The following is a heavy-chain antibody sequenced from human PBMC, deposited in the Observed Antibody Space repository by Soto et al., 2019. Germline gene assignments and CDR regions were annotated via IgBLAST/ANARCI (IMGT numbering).Heavy chain of an antibody. D-gene: IGHD6-19*01. CDR1: GFTFSSYG. CDR3: SRDHLAAVAVPYCYYGMDV. CDR2: IWYDGSNK. V-gene: IGHV3-33*01. J-gene: IGHJ6*02. Sequence: QVQLVESGGGVVQPGRSLRLSCAASGFTFSSYGMHWVRQAPGKGLEWVAVIWYDGSNKYYADSVKGRFTISRDNSKNTLYLQMNSLRAEDTAVYYGSRDHLAAVAVPYCYYGMDVWGQGTTVTVSS.